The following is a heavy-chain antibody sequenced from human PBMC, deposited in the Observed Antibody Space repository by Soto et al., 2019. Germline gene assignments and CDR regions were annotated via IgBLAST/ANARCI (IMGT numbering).Heavy chain of an antibody. J-gene: IGHJ2*01. CDR1: GFTFSSYD. D-gene: IGHD3-22*01. Sequence: EVQLVESGGGLVQPGGSLRLSCAASGFTFSSYDMHWVRLATGKGLEWVSAIGTAGDTYYPGSVKGRFTISRENAKNSLYLQMNSLRAGDTAVYYCAREDYYDSSARWFDIWGRGTLVTVSS. V-gene: IGHV3-13*01. CDR2: IGTAGDT. CDR3: AREDYYDSSARWFDI.